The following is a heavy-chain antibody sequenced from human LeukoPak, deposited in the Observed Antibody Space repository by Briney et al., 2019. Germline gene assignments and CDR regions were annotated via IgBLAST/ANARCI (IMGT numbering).Heavy chain of an antibody. V-gene: IGHV3-48*03. Sequence: PGGSLRLSCAASGFTFSNYEMNWVRQAPGKGLEWVSYIITSGTTIYYADSVKGRFTISRDNAKNSLYLQMNSLRAEDTAVYYCARQRYQRDGFDIWGQGTMATVSS. J-gene: IGHJ3*02. CDR3: ARQRYQRDGFDI. D-gene: IGHD2-2*01. CDR2: IITSGTTI. CDR1: GFTFSNYE.